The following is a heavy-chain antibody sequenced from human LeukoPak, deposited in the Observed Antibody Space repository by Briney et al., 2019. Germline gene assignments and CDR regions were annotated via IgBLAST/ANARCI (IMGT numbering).Heavy chain of an antibody. CDR2: INPSGGST. CDR1: GYAFTSYY. Sequence: GASVKVSCXASGYAFTSYYMHWVRQAPGQGLEWMGIINPSGGSTSYAQKFQGRVTMTRDTSTSTVYMELSSLRSEDTAVYYCARAGRDDSSGYWGQGTLVTVSS. CDR3: ARAGRDDSSGY. V-gene: IGHV1-46*03. D-gene: IGHD3-22*01. J-gene: IGHJ4*02.